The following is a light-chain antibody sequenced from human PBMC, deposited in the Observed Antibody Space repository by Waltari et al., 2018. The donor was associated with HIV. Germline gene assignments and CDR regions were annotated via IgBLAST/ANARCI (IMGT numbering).Light chain of an antibody. CDR3: QQYNNWPPAYT. CDR1: QSVSTN. CDR2: DAS. V-gene: IGKV3-15*01. Sequence: EIMQTQSTATLSVSPGDTANLPCSASQSVSTNLAWYQQKPGQAPRPLFYDASTRATGVPVRFSVGGSETEFTLTITSLQSEDFAVYYCQQYNNWPPAYTFGQGTKLEIK. J-gene: IGKJ2*01.